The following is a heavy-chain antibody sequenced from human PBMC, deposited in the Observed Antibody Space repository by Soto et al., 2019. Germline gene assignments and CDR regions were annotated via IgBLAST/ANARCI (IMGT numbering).Heavy chain of an antibody. D-gene: IGHD3-3*01. J-gene: IGHJ6*03. V-gene: IGHV3-7*01. CDR3: ARDLVSPPSYDFWSGQSRSHYYYYYMDV. CDR2: IKQDGSEK. CDR1: GFTFSSYW. Sequence: GGSLRLSCAASGFTFSSYWMSWVRQAPGKGLEWVANIKQDGSEKYYVDSVKGRFTISRDNAKNSLYLQMNSLRAEDTAVYYCARDLVSPPSYDFWSGQSRSHYYYYYMDVWGKGTTVTVSS.